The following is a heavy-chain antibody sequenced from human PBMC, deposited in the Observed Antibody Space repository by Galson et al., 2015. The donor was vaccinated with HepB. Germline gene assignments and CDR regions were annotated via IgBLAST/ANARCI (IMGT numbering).Heavy chain of an antibody. V-gene: IGHV4-4*02. CDR1: GGSINSANW. J-gene: IGHJ5*02. CDR2: IFHTGAT. CDR3: ARGDRFLEGSPGHWFDP. D-gene: IGHD3-3*01. Sequence: SETLSLTCAVSGGSINSANWWIWVRQSPGKGLEWIGEIFHTGATKYNPSLKSRVTISLDKSKSHFSLKVTSVTAADTAVYYCARGDRFLEGSPGHWFDPWGQGTRVIVSS.